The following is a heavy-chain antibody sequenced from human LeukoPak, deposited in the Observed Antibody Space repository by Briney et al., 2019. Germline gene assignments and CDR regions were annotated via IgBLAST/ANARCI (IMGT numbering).Heavy chain of an antibody. CDR3: ARDRHSSWYGGYFDY. J-gene: IGHJ4*02. Sequence: PGGSQRLSCAASGFKFSDHYIDWVRQAPGKGLEWVGRSRNKASSYTTEYAASVEGRFTISRDVSESSLYLQMNSLRTEDTAVYYCARDRHSSWYGGYFDYWGQGTLVTVSS. CDR1: GFKFSDHY. CDR2: SRNKASSYTT. V-gene: IGHV3-72*01. D-gene: IGHD6-13*01.